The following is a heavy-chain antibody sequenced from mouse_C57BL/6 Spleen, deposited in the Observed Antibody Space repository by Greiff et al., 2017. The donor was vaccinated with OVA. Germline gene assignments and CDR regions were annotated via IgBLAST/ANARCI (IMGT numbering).Heavy chain of an antibody. Sequence: EVQLQQSGPELVKPGASVKISCKASGYTFTDYYMNWVKQSHGKSLEWIGDINPNNGGTSYNQKFKGKATLTVDKSSSTAYMELRSLTSEDSAVYYCARFPHDYYGSSYRYFDVWGTGTTVTVSS. D-gene: IGHD1-1*01. CDR1: GYTFTDYY. CDR3: ARFPHDYYGSSYRYFDV. J-gene: IGHJ1*03. V-gene: IGHV1-26*01. CDR2: INPNNGGT.